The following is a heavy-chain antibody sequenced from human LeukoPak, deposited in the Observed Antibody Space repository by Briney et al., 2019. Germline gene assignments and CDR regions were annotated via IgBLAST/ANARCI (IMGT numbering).Heavy chain of an antibody. CDR1: GFTFSDYW. J-gene: IGHJ4*02. V-gene: IGHV3-7*01. CDR3: ARDPGFSSFDY. CDR2: INRDGSVK. D-gene: IGHD3-3*02. Sequence: PGGSLRLSCAFSGFTFSDYWVTWVRQTPGKGLEFVANINRDGSVKNYVDSVKGRFTISRDNAKNSLYLQMTSLRVDDTAIYYCARDPGFSSFDYWGQGTLVTVSS.